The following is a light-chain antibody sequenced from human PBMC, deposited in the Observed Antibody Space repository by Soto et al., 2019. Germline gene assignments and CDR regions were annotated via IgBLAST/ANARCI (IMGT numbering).Light chain of an antibody. V-gene: IGLV6-57*04. CDR1: SGSIASNY. CDR3: QSFDSSLTGPI. J-gene: IGLJ2*01. Sequence: NFMLTQPHSVSESPGKTVTISCTRSSGSIASNYVQWYQQRPGSAPTTVIYEDNQRPSGVPDRFSGSIDSSSNSASLTISGLKTEDEADYYCQSFDSSLTGPILGEGTKLTVL. CDR2: EDN.